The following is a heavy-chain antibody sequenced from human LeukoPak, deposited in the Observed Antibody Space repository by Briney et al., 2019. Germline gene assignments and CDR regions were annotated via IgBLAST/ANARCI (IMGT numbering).Heavy chain of an antibody. V-gene: IGHV1-18*01. J-gene: IGHJ3*02. CDR2: ISAYNGNT. Sequence: ASVTVSFTGSGYTFTINGISWVRQGHGQGMERMGWISAYNGNTNYSQKLQGRGTMTTDTAKSTAYMELRSLRSDDTAVYYCARESYSGSYEDAFDIWGQGTMVTVSS. CDR1: GYTFTING. CDR3: ARESYSGSYEDAFDI. D-gene: IGHD1-26*01.